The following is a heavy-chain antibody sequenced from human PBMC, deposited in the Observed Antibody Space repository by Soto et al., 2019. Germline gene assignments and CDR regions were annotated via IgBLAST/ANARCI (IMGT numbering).Heavy chain of an antibody. CDR1: GFTFSSYA. CDR3: AKDPVYDFWSGYYSNGMDV. J-gene: IGHJ6*02. D-gene: IGHD3-3*01. Sequence: GGSLRLSCAASGFTFSSYAMSWVRQAPGKGLEWVSAISGSGGSTYYADSVKGRFTISRDNSKNTLYLQMNSLRAEDTAVYYCAKDPVYDFWSGYYSNGMDVWGQGTTVTVSS. V-gene: IGHV3-23*01. CDR2: ISGSGGST.